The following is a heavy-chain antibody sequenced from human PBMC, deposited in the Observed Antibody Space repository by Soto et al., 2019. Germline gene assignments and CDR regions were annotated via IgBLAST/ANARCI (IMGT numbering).Heavy chain of an antibody. J-gene: IGHJ5*02. V-gene: IGHV3-48*01. CDR2: ISSSSSTI. D-gene: IGHD7-27*01. CDR3: ARSNFGDWFDP. Sequence: GGSLRLSCAASGFPFSSYSMNWVRQAPGKGLEWVSYISSSSSTIYYADSVKGRFTISRDNAKNSLYLQMNSLRAEDTAVYYCARSNFGDWFDPWGQGTLVTVSS. CDR1: GFPFSSYS.